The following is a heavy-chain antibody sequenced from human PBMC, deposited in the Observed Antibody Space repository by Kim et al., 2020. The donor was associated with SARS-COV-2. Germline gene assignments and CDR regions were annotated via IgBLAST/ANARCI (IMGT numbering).Heavy chain of an antibody. D-gene: IGHD3-3*01. V-gene: IGHV1-18*01. J-gene: IGHJ6*03. CDR2: ISAYNGNT. CDR1: GYTFTSYG. Sequence: ASVKVSCKASGYTFTSYGISWVRQAPGQGLEWMGWISAYNGNTNYAQKLQGRVTMTTDTSTSTAYMELRSLRSDDTAVYYCARDPPGLVTIFALDYYYYMDVWGKGTTVTVSS. CDR3: ARDPPGLVTIFALDYYYYMDV.